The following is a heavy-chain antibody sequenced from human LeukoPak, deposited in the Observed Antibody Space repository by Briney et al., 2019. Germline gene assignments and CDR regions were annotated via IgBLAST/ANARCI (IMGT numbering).Heavy chain of an antibody. CDR2: INPNSGGT. V-gene: IGHV1-2*02. CDR1: GYTFTGYY. CDR3: AREGGWYSGWFDP. J-gene: IGHJ5*02. Sequence: ASVKVSCKASGYTFTGYYMHWVRQAPGQGPEWMGWINPNSGGTNYAQKFQGRVTMTRDTSISTAYMELSRLRSDDTAVYYCAREGGWYSGWFDPWGQGTLVTVSS. D-gene: IGHD6-19*01.